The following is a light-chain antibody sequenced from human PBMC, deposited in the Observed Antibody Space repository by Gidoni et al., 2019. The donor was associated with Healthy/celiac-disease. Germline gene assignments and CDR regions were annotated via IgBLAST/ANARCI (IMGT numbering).Light chain of an antibody. CDR2: DAS. CDR1: QDISNY. J-gene: IGKJ3*01. Sequence: DIQMTQSPSSLSASVGDRVTITCQASQDISNYFNWYQQKPGKAPTLLIYDASNLETGVPSRFSGSGSGTDFTFTISSLQPEDIATYYCQQYDNLPPFTFGPGTKVDIK. CDR3: QQYDNLPPFT. V-gene: IGKV1-33*01.